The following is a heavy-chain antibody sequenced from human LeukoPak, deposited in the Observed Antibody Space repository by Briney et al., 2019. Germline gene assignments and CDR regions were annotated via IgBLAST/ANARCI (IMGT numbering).Heavy chain of an antibody. CDR3: ARYSGYVGKFDY. Sequence: PSETLSLTCAVSGGSISSYYWSWVRQPPGKGLEWIGYIYYSGSTNYNPSLKSRVTIPVDTSKHQFSLKLSSVTAADTAVYYCARYSGYVGKFDYWGQGTLVTVSS. V-gene: IGHV4-59*01. CDR2: IYYSGST. CDR1: GGSISSYY. J-gene: IGHJ4*02. D-gene: IGHD5-12*01.